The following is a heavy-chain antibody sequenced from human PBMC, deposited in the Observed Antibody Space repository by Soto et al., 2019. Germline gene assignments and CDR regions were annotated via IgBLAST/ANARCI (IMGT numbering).Heavy chain of an antibody. V-gene: IGHV3-53*03. D-gene: IGHD2-21*01. CDR3: AREVVVGATAKFDR. CDR1: GFGVTESETY. J-gene: IGHJ5*02. CDR2: FYRGGRR. Sequence: EVQMVESGGGLIQPGGSLKLSCAVSGFGVTESETYVSWIRQAPGKGLEWVAAFYRGGRRNYAASVKGRFVISRDKSENSVFLQLNLVRVEDTAVYYCAREVVVGATAKFDRWGQGTMAIVSP.